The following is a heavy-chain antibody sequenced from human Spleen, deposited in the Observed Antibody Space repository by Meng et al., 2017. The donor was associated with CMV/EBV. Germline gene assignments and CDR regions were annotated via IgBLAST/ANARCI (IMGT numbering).Heavy chain of an antibody. CDR3: ANPSRLGIFGNY. CDR2: LIACSEDT. D-gene: IGHD3-3*01. Sequence: CVVSGFTVNKYGMTWVRQAPGKGLEWVSTLIACSEDTYYADSVRGRFTISRDNSRNTLFLQMNSLRVDDTAVYYCANPSRLGIFGNYWGQGTLVTVSS. J-gene: IGHJ4*02. CDR1: GFTVNKYG. V-gene: IGHV3-23*01.